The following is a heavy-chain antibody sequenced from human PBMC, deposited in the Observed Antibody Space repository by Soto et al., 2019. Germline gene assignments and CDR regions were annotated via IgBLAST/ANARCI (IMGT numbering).Heavy chain of an antibody. J-gene: IGHJ4*02. CDR2: IGTAGDT. Sequence: EVQLVESGGGLVQPGGSLRLSCAASGFTFSRHDMHWVRQATGKSLEWVSAIGTAGDTYYPGSVKGRFTISRENAKNSLYLQMNSLRAGDTAVYYCTRSPVLVRGVRAFDYWGQGTLVTVSS. D-gene: IGHD3-10*01. V-gene: IGHV3-13*01. CDR3: TRSPVLVRGVRAFDY. CDR1: GFTFSRHD.